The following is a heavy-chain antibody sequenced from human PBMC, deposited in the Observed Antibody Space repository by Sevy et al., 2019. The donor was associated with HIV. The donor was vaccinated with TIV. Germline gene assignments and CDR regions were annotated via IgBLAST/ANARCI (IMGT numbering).Heavy chain of an antibody. V-gene: IGHV3-49*04. D-gene: IGHD3-3*01. CDR2: IRRKAYGGTT. CDR3: SRGPYYDYWSGPEPLDY. CDR1: GFTFGDHA. J-gene: IGHJ4*02. Sequence: GGSLRLSCTVSGFTFGDHAMSWVRQAPGKGLEWVGFIRRKAYGGTTEYAAAVKGRFTISRDDSKSIAYLQMNSLKTEDTAVYYCSRGPYYDYWSGPEPLDYWGQGTLVTVSS.